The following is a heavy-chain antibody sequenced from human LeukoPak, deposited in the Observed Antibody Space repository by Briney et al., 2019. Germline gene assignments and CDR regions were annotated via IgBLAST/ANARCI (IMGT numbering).Heavy chain of an antibody. CDR3: ARSPYSSSYDY. CDR1: GGSISSYY. CDR2: IYYSGST. V-gene: IGHV4-59*08. Sequence: SETLSLTCTVPGGSISSYYWSWIRHPPGKGLEWIGYIYYSGSTNYNPSLKSRVTISVDTSKNQFSLKLSSVTAADTVVYYCARSPYSSSYDYWGQGTLVTVSS. J-gene: IGHJ4*02. D-gene: IGHD6-13*01.